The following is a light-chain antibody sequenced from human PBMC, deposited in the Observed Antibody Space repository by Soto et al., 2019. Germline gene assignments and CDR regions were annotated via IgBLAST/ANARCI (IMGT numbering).Light chain of an antibody. Sequence: DIQMTQSPSPLPASVGDRVTITCRASQSISNWLAWYQQKPGKAPKLLIYKASSLQIGVPSRFSARGSGTEFTLSISSLQPDDFATYYCQQYSSYWTFGQGTKVDIK. J-gene: IGKJ1*01. CDR3: QQYSSYWT. CDR2: KAS. V-gene: IGKV1-5*03. CDR1: QSISNW.